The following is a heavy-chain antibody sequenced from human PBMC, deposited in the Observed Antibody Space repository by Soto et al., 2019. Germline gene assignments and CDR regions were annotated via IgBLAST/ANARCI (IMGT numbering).Heavy chain of an antibody. Sequence: QVQLVQSGAEVKKPGASMRVSCKASGYSLPTHTIHCVRQAPGHRLEWMGWINAANGHTKYSQNFQNRVIIDSDTSASTVYMNLTGMTSDDTAIYYCAPANGNYDWGPNDYWGQGTLVSVSS. V-gene: IGHV1-3*01. J-gene: IGHJ4*02. D-gene: IGHD1-7*01. CDR2: INAANGHT. CDR1: GYSLPTHT. CDR3: APANGNYDWGPNDY.